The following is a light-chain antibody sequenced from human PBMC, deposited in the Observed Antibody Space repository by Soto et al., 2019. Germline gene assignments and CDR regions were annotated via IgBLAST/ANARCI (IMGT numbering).Light chain of an antibody. V-gene: IGKV3-11*01. J-gene: IGKJ5*01. Sequence: EIVLTQSPVTLSLSPGERATLSCRASQSVRTYLAWYQVKPGQAPRLLIYDASRRATGVPARFSGSGSGTDLNLTISSLEPEDFALYCFQQRNTWPPITFGQGTRLEIK. CDR3: QQRNTWPPIT. CDR1: QSVRTY. CDR2: DAS.